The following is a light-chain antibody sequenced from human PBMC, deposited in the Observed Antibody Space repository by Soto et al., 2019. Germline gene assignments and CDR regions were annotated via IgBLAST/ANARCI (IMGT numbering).Light chain of an antibody. CDR1: QSISSY. CDR2: DAP. Sequence: EIVLTPSPATLSLSPGERATLSCRASQSISSYLAWYQQKPDQAPRLLIYDAPNRATGIPARFSGSGSGTDFTLTISSLEPEDFAVYYCHQRSTWPFTFGPGTKVDIK. J-gene: IGKJ3*01. CDR3: HQRSTWPFT. V-gene: IGKV3-11*01.